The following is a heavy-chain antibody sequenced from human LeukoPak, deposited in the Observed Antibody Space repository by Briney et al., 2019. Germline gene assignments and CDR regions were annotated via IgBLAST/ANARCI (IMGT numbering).Heavy chain of an antibody. V-gene: IGHV1-2*02. CDR3: AWRTTGTTRGAFDI. CDR2: INPNSGGT. Sequence: ALVKVSCKASGYTFTGYYMHWVRQAPGQGLEWMGWINPNSGGTNYAQKFQGRVTMTRDTSISTAYMELSRLRSDDTAVYYCAWRTTGTTRGAFDIWGQGTMVTVSS. CDR1: GYTFTGYY. J-gene: IGHJ3*02. D-gene: IGHD1-1*01.